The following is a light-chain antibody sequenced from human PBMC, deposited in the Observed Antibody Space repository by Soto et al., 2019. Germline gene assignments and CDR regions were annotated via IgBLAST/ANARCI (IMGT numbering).Light chain of an antibody. Sequence: QSALTQPASVSGSPGQSITISCTGTSSDVGTYNYVSWYQQHPGKAPKLMIYDVSNRPSGVSNRFSGSKSGNTASLIISGLQAEDEADYYCSSYTSRSPHYVFGTGTKVTVL. CDR1: SSDVGTYNY. J-gene: IGLJ1*01. CDR3: SSYTSRSPHYV. V-gene: IGLV2-14*01. CDR2: DVS.